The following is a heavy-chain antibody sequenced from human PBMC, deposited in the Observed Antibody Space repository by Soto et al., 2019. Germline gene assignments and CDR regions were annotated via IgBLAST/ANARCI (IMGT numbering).Heavy chain of an antibody. Sequence: QVQLQQWGAGPLRPLETLSLTCGVSGGSFSGYYWAWIRQSPGKGLEWIGEINDRGPINYNPSLTSRVSISVDTSKNHYSLNLRSVTAADTAVYYCARESYDILTGPPWVWYFDLWGRGTLVTVSS. CDR1: GGSFSGYY. V-gene: IGHV4-34*01. CDR2: INDRGPI. D-gene: IGHD3-9*01. CDR3: ARESYDILTGPPWVWYFDL. J-gene: IGHJ2*01.